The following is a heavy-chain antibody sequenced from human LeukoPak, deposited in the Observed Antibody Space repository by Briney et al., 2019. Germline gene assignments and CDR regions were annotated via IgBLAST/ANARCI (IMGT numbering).Heavy chain of an antibody. CDR1: GGSFSGYY. CDR3: ARWGSSSIY. CDR2: INHSGST. Sequence: SETLSLTCAVYGGSFSGYYWSWIRQPPGKGLEWIGEINHSGSTNYNPSLKSRVTISVDTSKNQFSLKLSSVTAADTAVYYCARWGSSSIYWGQGTLVTVSS. V-gene: IGHV4-34*01. J-gene: IGHJ4*02. D-gene: IGHD6-6*01.